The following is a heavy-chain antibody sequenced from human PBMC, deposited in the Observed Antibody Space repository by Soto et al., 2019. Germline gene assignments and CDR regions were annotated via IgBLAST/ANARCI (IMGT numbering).Heavy chain of an antibody. CDR3: ASRFTLATTTGDAFVL. Sequence: QVQLQESGPGLVKPSETLSLTCTVSSGSIINYYWSWIRQPPGKGLECIGFLYYSGSTNYNSFLKSLVTMSVYMSRQQPPLKLTPVPCADTAFYYCASRFTLATTTGDAFVLWCQGTMVTVSS. CDR2: LYYSGST. V-gene: IGHV4-59*01. D-gene: IGHD1-26*01. CDR1: SGSIINYY. J-gene: IGHJ3*01.